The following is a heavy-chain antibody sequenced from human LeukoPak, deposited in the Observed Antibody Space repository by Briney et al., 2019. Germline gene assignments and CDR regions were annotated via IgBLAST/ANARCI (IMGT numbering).Heavy chain of an antibody. V-gene: IGHV4-39*01. CDR2: IYYSGST. D-gene: IGHD5-18*01. CDR1: GGSISSSSYH. CDR3: ARHGDTAMVPYYFDY. Sequence: SETLSLTCTVSGGSISSSSYHWGWIRQPPGKGLEWIGSIYYSGSTYYNPSLKSRVTISVDTSKNQFSLKLSSVTAADTAVYYCARHGDTAMVPYYFDYWGQGTLVTVSS. J-gene: IGHJ4*02.